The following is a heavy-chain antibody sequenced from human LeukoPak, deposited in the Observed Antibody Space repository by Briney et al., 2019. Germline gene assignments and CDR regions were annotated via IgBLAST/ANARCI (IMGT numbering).Heavy chain of an antibody. D-gene: IGHD3/OR15-3a*01. CDR3: GHSFYDFWTAFSQQAYFDY. Sequence: SGPTLVNPTQTLTLTCTISGFSLSTTGVGVGWIRQPPGKALDWLALHSWDDDKRYTPSLKNRLIYLKDNSKNQVDITMTYLEPVDTATYYCGHSFYDFWTAFSQQAYFDYWGQGTLVTVSS. CDR1: GFSLSTTGVG. J-gene: IGHJ4*02. V-gene: IGHV2-5*02. CDR2: HSWDDDK.